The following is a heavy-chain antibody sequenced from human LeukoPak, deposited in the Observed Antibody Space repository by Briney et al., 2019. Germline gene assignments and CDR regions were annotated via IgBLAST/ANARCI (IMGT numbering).Heavy chain of an antibody. CDR3: ARGPSYYYMDV. V-gene: IGHV4-59*11. CDR2: IYYTGST. J-gene: IGHJ6*03. Sequence: SETLSLTCTVSGGSISGHYWSWTREPPGKGLEWIGYIYYTGSTNYNPSLMSRVTISADTSKNQFFLKVSSVTAADTALYYCARGPSYYYMDVWGKGTTVTVSS. CDR1: GGSISGHY.